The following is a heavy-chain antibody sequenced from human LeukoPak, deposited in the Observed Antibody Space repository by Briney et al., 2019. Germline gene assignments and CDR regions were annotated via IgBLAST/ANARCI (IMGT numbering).Heavy chain of an antibody. Sequence: ASVKVSCKASGGTFSSYAISWVRQAPGQGLEWMGWINAGNGNTKYSQEFQGRVTITRDTSASTAYMELSSLRSEDMAVYYCARDQELLWFGEPKYYFDYWGQGTLVTVSS. CDR3: ARDQELLWFGEPKYYFDY. V-gene: IGHV1-3*03. D-gene: IGHD3-10*01. J-gene: IGHJ4*02. CDR2: INAGNGNT. CDR1: GGTFSSYA.